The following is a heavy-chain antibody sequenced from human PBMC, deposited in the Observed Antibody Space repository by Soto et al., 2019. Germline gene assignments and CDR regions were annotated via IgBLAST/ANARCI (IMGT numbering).Heavy chain of an antibody. CDR1: GGSISYEYYH. Sequence: SETLSLTCSVSGGSISYEYYHWTWIRQSPGKGLEWIGYIHYSGSIMYNPSFKSRVTISVDTSKNQFSLQLSSVTAADTAVYFCAREDDGGDRGYYGLDVWGQGTTVT. CDR3: AREDDGGDRGYYGLDV. J-gene: IGHJ6*02. CDR2: IHYSGSI. D-gene: IGHD2-21*02. V-gene: IGHV4-30-4*08.